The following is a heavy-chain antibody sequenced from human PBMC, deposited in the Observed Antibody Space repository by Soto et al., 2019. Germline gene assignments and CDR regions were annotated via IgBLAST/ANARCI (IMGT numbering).Heavy chain of an antibody. J-gene: IGHJ6*02. CDR2: IWYDGSNK. Sequence: GGSLRLSCAASGFTFSSYGMHWVRQAPGKGLEWVAVIWYDGSNKYYADSVKGRFTISRDNSKNTLYLQMNSLRAEDTAVYYCARADYYGSGSYPFYYYGMDVWGQGTTVTVSS. V-gene: IGHV3-33*01. CDR1: GFTFSSYG. CDR3: ARADYYGSGSYPFYYYGMDV. D-gene: IGHD3-10*01.